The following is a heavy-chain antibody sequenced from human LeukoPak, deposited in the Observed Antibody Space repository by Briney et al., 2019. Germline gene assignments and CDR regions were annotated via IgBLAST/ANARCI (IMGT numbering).Heavy chain of an antibody. CDR3: ARDPYSGHYGNDYYYYMDV. V-gene: IGHV3-21*01. CDR1: GLTFRTYN. CDR2: ITSSSSYA. J-gene: IGHJ6*03. Sequence: GGSLRLSCEASGLTFRTYNMNWVRQAPGKRLEWVSSITSSSSYAFYADSVKGRFTISRDNAKSSLYLQMNNLRAEDTAVYYCARDPYSGHYGNDYYYYMDVWGKGTTVTISS. D-gene: IGHD5-12*01.